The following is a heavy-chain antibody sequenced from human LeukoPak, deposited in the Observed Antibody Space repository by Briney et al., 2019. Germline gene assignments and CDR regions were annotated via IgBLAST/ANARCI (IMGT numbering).Heavy chain of an antibody. CDR1: GYTFTSYG. CDR2: ISAYNGNT. CDR3: ARDLDWFGDLSNPQPGWFDP. Sequence: ASVKVSCKASGYTFTSYGISWVRQAPGQGLEWMGWISAYNGNTNYAQKLQGRVTMTTDTSTSTAYMELRSLRSDDTAVYYCARDLDWFGDLSNPQPGWFDPWGQGTLVTVSS. D-gene: IGHD3/OR15-3a*01. V-gene: IGHV1-18*01. J-gene: IGHJ5*02.